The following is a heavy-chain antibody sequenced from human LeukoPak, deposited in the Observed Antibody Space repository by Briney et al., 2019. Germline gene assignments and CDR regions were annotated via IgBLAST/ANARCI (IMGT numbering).Heavy chain of an antibody. J-gene: IGHJ3*02. CDR2: ISTSSSSI. CDR3: ANGAFDI. V-gene: IGHV3-48*01. Sequence: PGGSLRLSRAASGFTFSRNSMNWVRQAPGKGLEWVSYISTSSSSIDYADSVKGRFTISRDNAKNSLYLQMNSLRAEDTAVYYCANGAFDIWGQGTMVTVSS. CDR1: GFTFSRNS.